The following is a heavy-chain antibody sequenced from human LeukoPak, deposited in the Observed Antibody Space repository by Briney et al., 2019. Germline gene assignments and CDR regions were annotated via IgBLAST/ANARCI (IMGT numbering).Heavy chain of an antibody. Sequence: GGSLRLSCAASGFTFSSYSMNWVRQAPGKGLEWVSSISSSSSYIFYADSVKGRFTTSRDNAKNSLYLQMNSLRAEDTAVYYCARDTIRYFDLWGRGTLVTVSS. CDR3: ARDTIRYFDL. D-gene: IGHD5-24*01. CDR2: ISSSSSYI. CDR1: GFTFSSYS. V-gene: IGHV3-21*01. J-gene: IGHJ2*01.